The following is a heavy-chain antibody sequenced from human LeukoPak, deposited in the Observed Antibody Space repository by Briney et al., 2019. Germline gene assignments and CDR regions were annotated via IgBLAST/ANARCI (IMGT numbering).Heavy chain of an antibody. CDR2: IYYSGST. V-gene: IGHV4-61*01. Sequence: SETLSLTCTVSGGSVSSGSYYWSWIRQPPGKGLEWIGYIYYSGSTNYNPSLKSRVTISVDTSKNQFSLKLSSVTAADTAVYYCARVGYYDSSGYYLLRGKIDYWGQGTLVTVSS. J-gene: IGHJ4*02. CDR3: ARVGYYDSSGYYLLRGKIDY. D-gene: IGHD3-22*01. CDR1: GGSVSSGSYY.